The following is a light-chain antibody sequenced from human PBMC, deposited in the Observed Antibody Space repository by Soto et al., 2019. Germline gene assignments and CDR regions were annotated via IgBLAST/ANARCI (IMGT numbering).Light chain of an antibody. CDR1: PSVSNS. V-gene: IGKV3-11*01. CDR2: GAS. J-gene: IGKJ3*01. CDR3: LQRSIGFT. Sequence: ESVLTQSPATLSLSPGERATLSCRASPSVSNSLAWYQHKPGQAPRLLIYGASKRAPGVSARFSGSGSGTDFTLTISSLEPEDFAVYHCLQRSIGFTFGPGTKVD.